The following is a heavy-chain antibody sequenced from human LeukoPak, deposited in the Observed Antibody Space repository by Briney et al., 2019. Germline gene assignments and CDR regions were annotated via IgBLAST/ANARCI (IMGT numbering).Heavy chain of an antibody. CDR2: INTYTGNA. CDR3: ARVPYGAGKYPYFDY. Sequence: GASVKVSCKASGYTFTSCGISWVRQAPGQGLEWMGWINTYTGNANYPEKFQGRVTMTTDISTTTAYMELRSLRYDDTAVYYCARVPYGAGKYPYFDYWGQGSLVTVSS. CDR1: GYTFTSCG. V-gene: IGHV1-18*01. J-gene: IGHJ4*02. D-gene: IGHD3-10*01.